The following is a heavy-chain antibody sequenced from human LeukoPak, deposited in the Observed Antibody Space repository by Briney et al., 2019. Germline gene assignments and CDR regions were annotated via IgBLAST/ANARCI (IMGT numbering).Heavy chain of an antibody. J-gene: IGHJ6*02. CDR1: GFTFSGLW. V-gene: IGHV3-7*01. CDR3: ARSLRYFDWLPFGSMDV. D-gene: IGHD3-9*01. CDR2: IKKDGSEK. Sequence: PGGSLRLSCAASGFTFSGLWMTWVRQTPGRGLEWVANIKKDGSEKYYVDSVKGRFTISRDNAENSLYLQMNSLRAEDTAVYYCARSLRYFDWLPFGSMDVWGQGTTVTVSS.